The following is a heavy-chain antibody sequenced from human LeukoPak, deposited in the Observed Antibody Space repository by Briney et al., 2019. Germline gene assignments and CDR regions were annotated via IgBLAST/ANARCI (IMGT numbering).Heavy chain of an antibody. CDR1: GFTFSSYA. D-gene: IGHD2-2*01. V-gene: IGHV3-23*01. CDR3: ALDREYQLPRDDY. J-gene: IGHJ4*02. CDR2: ISGSGGST. Sequence: PGGSLRLSCAASGFTFSSYAMSWVRQAPGKGLEWISAISGSGGSTYYADSVKGRFTISRDNSKNTLYLQMNSLRAEDTAAYYCALDREYQLPRDDYWGQGTLVTVSS.